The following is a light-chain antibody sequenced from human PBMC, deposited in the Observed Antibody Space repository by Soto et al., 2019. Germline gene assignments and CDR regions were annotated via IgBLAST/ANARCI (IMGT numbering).Light chain of an antibody. J-gene: IGKJ4*01. CDR1: QSVSIY. V-gene: IGKV3-11*01. CDR2: DAS. CDR3: QQRCNWLT. Sequence: EIVLTQSPATLSLSPGERATLSCRASQSVSIYLAWYQHKPGQAPRLLIYDASNRATGIPARFSGSGSGTDFTLTISSLEPEDFAVYYCQQRCNWLTFGGGTKVEIK.